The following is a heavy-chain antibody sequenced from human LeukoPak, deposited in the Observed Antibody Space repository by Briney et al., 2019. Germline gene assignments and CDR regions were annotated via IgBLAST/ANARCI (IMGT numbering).Heavy chain of an antibody. V-gene: IGHV3-23*01. D-gene: IGHD5-18*01. Sequence: GGSLRLSCAASGFTFSSYAMSWVRQAPGKGLEWVSAISGSGGSTYYADSVKGRFTISRDNSKNTLNLQMNSLRAEDTAVYYCAKGAGYSYGYAMQLDYWGQGTLVTVSS. J-gene: IGHJ4*02. CDR3: AKGAGYSYGYAMQLDY. CDR2: ISGSGGST. CDR1: GFTFSSYA.